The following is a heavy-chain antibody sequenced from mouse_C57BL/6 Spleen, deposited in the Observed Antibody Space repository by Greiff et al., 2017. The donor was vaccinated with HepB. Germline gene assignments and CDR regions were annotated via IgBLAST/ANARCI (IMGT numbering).Heavy chain of an antibody. CDR2: IYPGDGDT. D-gene: IGHD2-3*01. CDR1: GYAFSSYW. V-gene: IGHV1-80*01. Sequence: VQLQQSGAELVKPGASVKISCKASGYAFSSYWMNWVKQRPGKGLEWIGQIYPGDGDTNYNGKFKGKATLTADKSSSTAYMQLNSLTSEDSAVYVCAREEGWLPHYFDYWGQGTTLTVSS. CDR3: AREEGWLPHYFDY. J-gene: IGHJ2*01.